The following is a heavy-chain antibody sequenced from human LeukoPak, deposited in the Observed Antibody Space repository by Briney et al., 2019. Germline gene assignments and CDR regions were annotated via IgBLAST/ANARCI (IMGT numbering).Heavy chain of an antibody. CDR1: CGFTSDYM. J-gene: IGHJ6*03. D-gene: IGHD5-18*01. CDR2: INYSGST. V-gene: IGHV4-34*01. Sequence: SETLFPSSASDCGFTSDYMRRCSPRPPGEGVEWIGEINYSGSTNYNPSLKSRVTISVDTSKNQFSLKMSSVSAADTAVYYCARMHLWSYYYFDMDVWGKGTTVTVSS. CDR3: ARMHLWSYYYFDMDV.